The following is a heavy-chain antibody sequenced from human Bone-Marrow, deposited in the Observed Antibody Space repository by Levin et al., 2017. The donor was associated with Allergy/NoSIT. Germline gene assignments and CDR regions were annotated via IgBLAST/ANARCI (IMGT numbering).Heavy chain of an antibody. CDR1: GFSFSSYG. CDR2: VWYDGSKK. J-gene: IGHJ3*02. D-gene: IGHD2-8*02. CDR3: ARGIIGDVRVAHKEAFDI. Sequence: GGSLRLSCAASGFSFSSYGMHWVRQAPGKGLEWVAVVWYDGSKKFYTESVKGRFTISRDNAKNSLTLQMNSLRAEDTAVYYCARGIIGDVRVAHKEAFDIWGQGTMVSVSS. V-gene: IGHV3-33*01.